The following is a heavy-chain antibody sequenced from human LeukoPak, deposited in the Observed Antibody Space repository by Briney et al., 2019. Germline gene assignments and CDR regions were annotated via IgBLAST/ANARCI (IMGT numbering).Heavy chain of an antibody. J-gene: IGHJ3*02. CDR3: ALSIAARVDAFDI. CDR2: IYHSGST. D-gene: IGHD6-6*01. V-gene: IGHV4-30-2*01. Sequence: SETLSLTCTVSGGSISSGGYYWSWIRQPPGKGLEWIGYIYHSGSTYYNPSLKSRVTISVDRSKNQFSLKLSSVTAADTAVYYCALSIAARVDAFDIWGQGTMVTVSS. CDR1: GGSISSGGYY.